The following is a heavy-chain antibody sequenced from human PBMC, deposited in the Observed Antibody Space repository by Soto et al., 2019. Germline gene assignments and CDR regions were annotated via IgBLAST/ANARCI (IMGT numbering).Heavy chain of an antibody. CDR2: IIPIFGTA. Sequence: SVKVSCKAPGGTFSSYAISWVRQAPGQGLEWMGGIIPIFGTANYAQKFQGRVTITADESTSTAYMELSSLRSEDTAVYYCARADSSGWARGGNWFDPWGQGTLVTVSS. CDR1: GGTFSSYA. CDR3: ARADSSGWARGGNWFDP. V-gene: IGHV1-69*13. J-gene: IGHJ5*02. D-gene: IGHD6-19*01.